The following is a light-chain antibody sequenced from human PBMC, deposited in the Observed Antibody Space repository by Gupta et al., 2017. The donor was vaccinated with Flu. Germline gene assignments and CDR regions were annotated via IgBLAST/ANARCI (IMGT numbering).Light chain of an antibody. V-gene: IGLV3-9*01. CDR2: TDT. CDR1: NIGSKN. Sequence: SSELTQPLSVSVALGQTARITCGGNNIGSKNVHWYQQKPGQAPMVVIYTDTNRPSGIPERFSGSYSGNTATLTISRAQAGDEADYYCQVWDSSAGRVFGGGTKLTVL. J-gene: IGLJ3*02. CDR3: QVWDSSAGRV.